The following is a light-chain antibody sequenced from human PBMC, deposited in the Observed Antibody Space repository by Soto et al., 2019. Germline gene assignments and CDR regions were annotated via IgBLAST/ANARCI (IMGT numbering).Light chain of an antibody. CDR1: QDISNY. V-gene: IGKV1-33*01. CDR3: QQDDNLPYT. J-gene: IGKJ2*01. CDR2: GAS. Sequence: DIQMTQSPSSLSASVGDRVTITCQASQDISNYLNWYQQKPGKAPKLLIYGASNLETGVPSRFSGSGSGTDFTVTISSLQPEDIATYYCQQDDNLPYTFGQGTKLETK.